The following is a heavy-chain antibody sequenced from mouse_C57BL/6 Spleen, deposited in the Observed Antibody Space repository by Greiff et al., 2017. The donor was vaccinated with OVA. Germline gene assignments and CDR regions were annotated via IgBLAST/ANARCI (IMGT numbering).Heavy chain of an antibody. CDR2: IDPSDSDT. J-gene: IGHJ1*03. D-gene: IGHD2-5*01. CDR3: ARGRGYSNPASGV. Sequence: QVQLQQPGAELVRPGSSVKLSCKASGYTFTSYWMHWVKQRPIQGLEWIGNIDPSDSDTHYNQKFKDKATLTVDKSSSTAYMQLSSLTSEDSAVYYCARGRGYSNPASGVWGTGTTVTVSS. V-gene: IGHV1-52*01. CDR1: GYTFTSYW.